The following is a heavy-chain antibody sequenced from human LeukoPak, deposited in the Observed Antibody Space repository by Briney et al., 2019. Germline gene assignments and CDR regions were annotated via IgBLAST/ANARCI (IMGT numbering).Heavy chain of an antibody. J-gene: IGHJ4*02. CDR3: ARGFGYYYDSSGLSYYFDY. CDR2: MYNSGTT. Sequence: SETLSLTCTVSGGSISSYYWSWIRQPPGKGLEWIGYMYNSGTTNYNPSLKSRVTISIDTSKNQFSLKLSSVSAADTAVYYCARGFGYYYDSSGLSYYFDYWGQGTLVTVSS. D-gene: IGHD3-22*01. CDR1: GGSISSYY. V-gene: IGHV4-59*08.